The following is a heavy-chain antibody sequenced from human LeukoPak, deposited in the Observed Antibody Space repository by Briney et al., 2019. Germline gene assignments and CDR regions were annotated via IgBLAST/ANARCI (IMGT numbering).Heavy chain of an antibody. D-gene: IGHD2-15*01. CDR1: GGSISSSGYY. CDR2: IHYSGST. V-gene: IGHV4-39*02. Sequence: SETLSLTCTVSGGSISSSGYYWGWIRQPPGKRLEYIGSIHYSGSTYYNPSLKSRVTISVDTSKNQFSLRLSSVTAADTAVYYCAKDVVVVAANFDYWGQGTLVTVSS. J-gene: IGHJ4*02. CDR3: AKDVVVVAANFDY.